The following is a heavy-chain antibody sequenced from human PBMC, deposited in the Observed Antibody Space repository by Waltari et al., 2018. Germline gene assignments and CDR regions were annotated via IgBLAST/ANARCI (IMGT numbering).Heavy chain of an antibody. D-gene: IGHD6-13*01. V-gene: IGHV4-39*01. CDR2: IYCSGST. Sequence: QLQLQESGPGLVKPSETLSLTCTVSGGSISSSSYYWGWIRQPPGKGLEWIGSIYCSGSTYYNPSLKSRVTISVDTSKNQFSLKLSSVTAADTAVYYCARMGIPHMDVWGKGTTVTVSS. J-gene: IGHJ6*03. CDR1: GGSISSSSYY. CDR3: ARMGIPHMDV.